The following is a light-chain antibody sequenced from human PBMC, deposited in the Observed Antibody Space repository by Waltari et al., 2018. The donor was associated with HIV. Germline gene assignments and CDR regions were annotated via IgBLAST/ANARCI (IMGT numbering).Light chain of an antibody. V-gene: IGLV2-14*01. CDR2: EVS. Sequence: QSALTQPASAPGSSGQPIPLSCPGPCTDVGASHSFSWYQQHPGKAPKLMIYEVSNRPSGVSYRFSGSKSGNTASLTISGLQAEDEADYFCSSYTPSTTYYVFGTGTRITVL. J-gene: IGLJ1*01. CDR1: CTDVGASHS. CDR3: SSYTPSTTYYV.